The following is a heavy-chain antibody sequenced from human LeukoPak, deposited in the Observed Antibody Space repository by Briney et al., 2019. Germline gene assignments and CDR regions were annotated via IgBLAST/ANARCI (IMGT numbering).Heavy chain of an antibody. CDR1: GYTFISYY. J-gene: IGHJ6*02. Sequence: ASVKVSCKASGYTFISYYIHWVRQAPGQGLEWMGIINPSGGSTSYAQKFQGRVTMTRDTSTSTVYMELSSLRSEDTAVYYCASPGGLCGGDCYPYYYYGMDVWGQGTTVTVSS. V-gene: IGHV1-46*01. CDR3: ASPGGLCGGDCYPYYYYGMDV. D-gene: IGHD2-21*02. CDR2: INPSGGST.